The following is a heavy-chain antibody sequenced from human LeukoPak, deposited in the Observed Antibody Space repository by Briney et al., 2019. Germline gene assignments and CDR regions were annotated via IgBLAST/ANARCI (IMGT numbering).Heavy chain of an antibody. CDR2: TYYRSKWYN. CDR3: AREGDSSGWYPYYFDY. D-gene: IGHD6-19*01. CDR1: GGSVSSNSAA. V-gene: IGHV6-1*01. J-gene: IGHJ4*02. Sequence: SQTLSLTCAISGGSVSSNSAAWNWIRQSPSRGLEWLGRTYYRSKWYNDYAVSVKSPITINPDTSKNQFSLQLNSVTPEDTAVYYCAREGDSSGWYPYYFDYWGQGTLVTVSS.